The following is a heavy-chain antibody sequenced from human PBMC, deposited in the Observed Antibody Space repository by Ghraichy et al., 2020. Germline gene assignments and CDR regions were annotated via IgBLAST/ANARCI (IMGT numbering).Heavy chain of an antibody. D-gene: IGHD3-3*02. CDR2: ISGSGDST. V-gene: IGHV3-23*01. Sequence: GGSLRLSCAASGFTFSSLPMSWVRQAPGKGLEWVSGISGSGDSTYYADSVKGRFTISRDNSKNTLYLEMNSLRAVDTAVDYCARRLATFDPWGQGTLVTVSS. CDR3: ARRLATFDP. CDR1: GFTFSSLP. J-gene: IGHJ5*02.